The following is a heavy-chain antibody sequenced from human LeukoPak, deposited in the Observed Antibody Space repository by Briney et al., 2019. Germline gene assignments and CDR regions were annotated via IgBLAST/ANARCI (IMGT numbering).Heavy chain of an antibody. CDR3: ARGYGRSRGWY. CDR2: ISSDGYTT. J-gene: IGHJ4*02. D-gene: IGHD2-15*01. Sequence: GGSLRLSCAASLLAFIAHNMHWVRHAPREGRVWGSRISSDGYTTDYGGFGQGRFTYSRDNTKKTWALEMNRLRGEDTAVDYCARGYGRSRGWYWAQGTLVTVSS. V-gene: IGHV3-74*01. CDR1: LLAFIAHN.